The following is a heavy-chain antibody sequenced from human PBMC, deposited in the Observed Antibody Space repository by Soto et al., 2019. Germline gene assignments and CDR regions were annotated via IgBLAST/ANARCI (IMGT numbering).Heavy chain of an antibody. V-gene: IGHV1-18*04. CDR2: ISAYNGNT. CDR1: GYTFTTYG. D-gene: IGHD3-10*01. CDR3: ARDRYYYGSGSYYISWFDP. Sequence: ASVKVSCKISGYTFTTYGVSWVRQALGQGLEWMGWISAYNGNTNYAQKLQGRVTMTTDTSTSTAYMELRGLRSDDTAVYYCARDRYYYGSGSYYISWFDPWGQGTLVTVSS. J-gene: IGHJ5*02.